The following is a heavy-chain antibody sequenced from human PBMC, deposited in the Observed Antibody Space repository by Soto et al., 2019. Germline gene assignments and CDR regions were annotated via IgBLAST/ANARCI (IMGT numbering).Heavy chain of an antibody. CDR1: GYTFTSYG. CDR3: ARNTIAVAGTNYYYMDV. V-gene: IGHV1-18*01. D-gene: IGHD6-19*01. J-gene: IGHJ6*03. CDR2: ISAYNGNT. Sequence: ASVKVSCKASGYTFTSYGISWVRQAPGQGLEWMGWISAYNGNTNYAQKLQGRVTMTTDTSTSTAYMELRSLRSDDTALYYCARNTIAVAGTNYYYMDVWGKGTTVTVSS.